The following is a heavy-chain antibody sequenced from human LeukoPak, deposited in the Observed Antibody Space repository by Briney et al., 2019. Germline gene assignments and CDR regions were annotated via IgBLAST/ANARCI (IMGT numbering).Heavy chain of an antibody. Sequence: PGGSLRLSCAAPGFTFSSYAMSWVRQAPGKGLEWVSAISGSGGSTYYANSVKGRFTISRDNSKNTLYLQMNSLRAEDTAVYYCAKVGRPALDYWGQGTLVTVSS. CDR1: GFTFSSYA. CDR2: ISGSGGST. J-gene: IGHJ4*02. D-gene: IGHD2-15*01. V-gene: IGHV3-23*01. CDR3: AKVGRPALDY.